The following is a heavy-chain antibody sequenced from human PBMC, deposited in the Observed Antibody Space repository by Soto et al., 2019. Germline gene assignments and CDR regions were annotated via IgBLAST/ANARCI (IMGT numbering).Heavy chain of an antibody. CDR2: ISNSGNT. J-gene: IGHJ5*02. D-gene: IGHD6-13*01. V-gene: IGHV4-59*02. CDR1: GAYVTTYY. CDR3: ARRGSTWYSWSDP. Sequence: SETLSLTCNVSGAYVTTYYWSWIRQSPGKGLEWIGYISNSGNTNYNPSLKSRVTISLDTSKNHFSLKMRSVTAADTAVYYCARRGSTWYSWSDPWGQGTPVTVSS.